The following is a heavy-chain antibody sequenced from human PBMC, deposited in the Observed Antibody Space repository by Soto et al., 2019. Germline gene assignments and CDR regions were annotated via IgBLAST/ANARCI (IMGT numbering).Heavy chain of an antibody. V-gene: IGHV3-30*18. D-gene: IGHD6-25*01. CDR3: AKDFREVERLRLPDY. CDR2: ISYDGSNK. CDR1: GFTFSSYG. J-gene: IGHJ4*02. Sequence: QVQLVESGGGVVQPGRSLRLSCAASGFTFSSYGMHWVRQAPGKGPEWVAVISYDGSNKYYADSVKGRFTISRDNSKNTLYLQMNSLRAEDTAVYYCAKDFREVERLRLPDYWGKGTLVPVSS.